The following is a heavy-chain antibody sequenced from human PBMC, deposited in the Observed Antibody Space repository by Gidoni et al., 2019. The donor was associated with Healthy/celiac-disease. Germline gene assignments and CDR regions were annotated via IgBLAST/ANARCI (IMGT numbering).Heavy chain of an antibody. CDR1: GGSFRRYY. CDR2: INHSGST. Sequence: QVQLQPSGAGLLNPSETLSPTCPAYGGSFRRYYWSLIRQPPGKGLEWLGEINHSGSTNYNPSLKSRVTISVDTSKNQFSLKLSSVTAADTAVYYCARSRSGFWSGFRGFDPWGQGTLVTVSS. CDR3: ARSRSGFWSGFRGFDP. D-gene: IGHD3-3*01. J-gene: IGHJ5*02. V-gene: IGHV4-34*01.